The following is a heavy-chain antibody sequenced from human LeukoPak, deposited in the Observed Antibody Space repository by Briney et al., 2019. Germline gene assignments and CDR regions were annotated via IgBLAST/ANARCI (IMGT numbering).Heavy chain of an antibody. V-gene: IGHV3-9*01. CDR3: AKGSYYYDSSGYRRGYFDY. D-gene: IGHD3-22*01. J-gene: IGHJ4*02. CDR1: GFTFSSYG. CDR2: ISWNSGSI. Sequence: PGGSLRLSCAASGFTFSSYGMHWVRQAPGKGLEWVSGISWNSGSIGYADSVKGRFTISRDNAKNSLYLQMNSLRAEDTALYYCAKGSYYYDSSGYRRGYFDYWGQGTLVTVSS.